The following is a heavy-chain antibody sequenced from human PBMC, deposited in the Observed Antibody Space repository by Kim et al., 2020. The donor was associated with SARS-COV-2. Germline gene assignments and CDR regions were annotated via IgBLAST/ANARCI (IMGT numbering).Heavy chain of an antibody. D-gene: IGHD6-13*01. J-gene: IGHJ5*02. CDR1: GYTFTSYA. Sequence: ASVKVSCKASGYTFTSYAMNWVRQAPGQGLEWMGWINTNTGNPTYAQGFTGRFVFSLDTSVSTAYLQISSLKAEDTAVYYCARDYSSSWHREYNWFDPWGQGTLVTVSS. CDR3: ARDYSSSWHREYNWFDP. V-gene: IGHV7-4-1*02. CDR2: INTNTGNP.